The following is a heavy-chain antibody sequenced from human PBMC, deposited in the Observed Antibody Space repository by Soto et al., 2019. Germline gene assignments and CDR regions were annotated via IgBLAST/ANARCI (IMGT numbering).Heavy chain of an antibody. CDR1: GGTFSSYA. D-gene: IGHD3-16*02. J-gene: IGHJ4*02. V-gene: IGHV1-69*12. Sequence: QVQLVQSGAEVKKPGSSVKVSCKASGGTFSSYANSWVRQAPGQGLEWMGGIIPIFGTANYAQKFQGRVTITADESTSTAYMELSSLRSEDTAVYYCASRIMITFGGVIVYYPFDYWGQGTLVTVSS. CDR2: IIPIFGTA. CDR3: ASRIMITFGGVIVYYPFDY.